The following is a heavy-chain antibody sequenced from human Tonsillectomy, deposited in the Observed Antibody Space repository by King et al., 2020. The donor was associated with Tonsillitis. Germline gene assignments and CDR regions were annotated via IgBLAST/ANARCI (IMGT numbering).Heavy chain of an antibody. CDR3: ARGGGSGWYQMPLYYFDY. Sequence: VQLQESGPGLVKPSETLSLTCPVSGDSISSYYWSWIRQPPGKGLEWIGYIFYSGSTNYNPSLKSRVAISMDTSKNRFSLRLTSVTAADTAVYYCARGGGSGWYQMPLYYFDYWGQGILVTVSS. V-gene: IGHV4-59*01. D-gene: IGHD6-19*01. CDR2: IFYSGST. CDR1: GDSISSYY. J-gene: IGHJ4*02.